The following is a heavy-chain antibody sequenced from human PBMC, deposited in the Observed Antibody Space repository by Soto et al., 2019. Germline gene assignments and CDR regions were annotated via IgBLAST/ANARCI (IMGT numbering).Heavy chain of an antibody. J-gene: IGHJ6*03. CDR2: MNPNSGNT. Sequence: GASVKVSCKASGYTFTSYDINWVRQATGQGLEWMGWMNPNSGNTGYAQKFQGRVTMTRNTSISTAYMELSSLRSEDTAVYYCARGLAGGALILEWFHRTYYYYYMDVWGKGTTVTVSS. CDR3: ARGLAGGALILEWFHRTYYYYYMDV. V-gene: IGHV1-8*01. D-gene: IGHD3-3*01. CDR1: GYTFTSYD.